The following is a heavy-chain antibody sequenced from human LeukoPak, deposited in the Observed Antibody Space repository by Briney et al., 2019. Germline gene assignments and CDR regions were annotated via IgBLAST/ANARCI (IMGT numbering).Heavy chain of an antibody. Sequence: GASVKVSCKASGDTLTSYDIDGVRQATGQGLEWMGWMNPNSGNTGYAQKFQGRVTMTRNTSISTAYLELSSLRSEDTAVYYCARGLYPGGGYRWWGQGTLVTVSS. D-gene: IGHD2-8*02. CDR3: ARGLYPGGGYRW. V-gene: IGHV1-8*01. J-gene: IGHJ4*02. CDR2: MNPNSGNT. CDR1: GDTLTSYD.